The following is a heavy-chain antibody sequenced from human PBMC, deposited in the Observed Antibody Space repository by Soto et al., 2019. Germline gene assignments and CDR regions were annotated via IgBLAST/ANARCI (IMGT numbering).Heavy chain of an antibody. CDR3: ASHTNSWYYFDH. CDR1: RYSFTDYW. Sequence: EVQLVQSGAEVKKPGESLKISCKAFRYSFTDYWIGWVRQMPGKGLEWMGFIYPGDSDTRYSPSFQGQVTISADKSISTADLQWSSLKASDSAIYFCASHTNSWYYFDHWGQGTVVTVSS. CDR2: IYPGDSDT. V-gene: IGHV5-51*01. D-gene: IGHD6-13*01. J-gene: IGHJ4*02.